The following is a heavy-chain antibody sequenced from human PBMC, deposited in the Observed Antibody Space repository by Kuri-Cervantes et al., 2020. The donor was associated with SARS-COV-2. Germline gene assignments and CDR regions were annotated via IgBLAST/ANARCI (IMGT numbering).Heavy chain of an antibody. V-gene: IGHV2-5*02. J-gene: IGHJ1*01. CDR3: ARVAYSTSFLGYFQH. CDR2: IYWDDDK. Sequence: SGPTLVKPTQTLTLTCTFSGFSLSTSGVGVGWIRQPPGKALEWLALIYWDDDKRYSPSLKSRLTITKDTSKNQVVLTMINMDPVDTATYYCARVAYSTSFLGYFQHWGQGTLVTVSS. CDR1: GFSLSTSGVG. D-gene: IGHD6-13*01.